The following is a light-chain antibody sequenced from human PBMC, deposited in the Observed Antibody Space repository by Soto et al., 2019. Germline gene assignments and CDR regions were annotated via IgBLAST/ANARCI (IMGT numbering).Light chain of an antibody. J-gene: IGLJ1*01. CDR3: SSYTSSSTVLYV. CDR1: SSDIGAYNY. Sequence: LTQPASVSGSPGQSITISCTGTSSDIGAYNYVSWYQQHPGKAPKLMIHDVSNRPSGVSSRFSGSKSGNTASLSISGLQAEDEADYYCSSYTSSSTVLYVFGTGTKVTVL. CDR2: DVS. V-gene: IGLV2-14*01.